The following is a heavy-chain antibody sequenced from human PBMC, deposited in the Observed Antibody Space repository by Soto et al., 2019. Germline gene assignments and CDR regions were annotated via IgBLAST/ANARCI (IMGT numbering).Heavy chain of an antibody. CDR1: GFSLSTSGVG. D-gene: IGHD3-22*01. V-gene: IGHV2-5*02. CDR3: AHAYYYDSSGYVLGPGY. CDR2: IYWDDDK. Sequence: QITLKESGPTLVKPTQTLTLTGTFSGFSLSTSGVGVGWIRQPPGKALEWLALIYWDDDKRYSPSLKSRLTITKATSKQQVVLTMPNMDPVDTATYYCAHAYYYDSSGYVLGPGYWGQGTLVTVAS. J-gene: IGHJ4*02.